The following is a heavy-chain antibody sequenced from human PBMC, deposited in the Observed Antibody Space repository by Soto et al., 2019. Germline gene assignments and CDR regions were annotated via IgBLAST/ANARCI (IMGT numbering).Heavy chain of an antibody. CDR3: AKDRMDHNSVWDPFDI. V-gene: IGHV3-23*01. J-gene: IGHJ3*02. CDR1: GFTFNTFA. D-gene: IGHD2-21*01. Sequence: QLLESGGGLVQPGGYLRLYCAASGFTFNTFAMTWVRQAPGKGLEWVSSIGGGDDDRFYADSVKGRFTISRDNSKHMVFLQMNSLRAEDTAIYYCAKDRMDHNSVWDPFDIWGQGTMVTVSS. CDR2: IGGGDDDR.